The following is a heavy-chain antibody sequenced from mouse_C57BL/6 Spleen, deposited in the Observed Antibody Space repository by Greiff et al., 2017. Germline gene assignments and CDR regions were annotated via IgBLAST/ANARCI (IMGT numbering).Heavy chain of an antibody. D-gene: IGHD2-3*01. Sequence: VQLVESGAELVKPGASVKMSCKASGYTFTTYPIEWMKQNHGKSLEWIGNFHPYNDDTKYNEKFKGKATLTVEKSSSTVYLELSRLTSDDSAVYYCARVNYDGYPEFAYWGQGTLVTVSA. V-gene: IGHV1-47*01. CDR2: FHPYNDDT. CDR1: GYTFTTYP. J-gene: IGHJ3*01. CDR3: ARVNYDGYPEFAY.